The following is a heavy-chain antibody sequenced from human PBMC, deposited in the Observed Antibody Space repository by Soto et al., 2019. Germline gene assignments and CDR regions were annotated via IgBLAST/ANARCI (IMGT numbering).Heavy chain of an antibody. CDR1: GYTFTSSG. CDR2: ISAYNGNT. Sequence: ALVTVSCKASGYTFTSSGTTGVGRAPGQGLEWMGWISAYNGNTNYAQKLQGRVTMTTDTSTSTAYMELRSLRSDDTAVYYCARGDVFAVAGAFDIWGQGTMVTVSS. D-gene: IGHD6-19*01. CDR3: ARGDVFAVAGAFDI. J-gene: IGHJ3*02. V-gene: IGHV1-18*01.